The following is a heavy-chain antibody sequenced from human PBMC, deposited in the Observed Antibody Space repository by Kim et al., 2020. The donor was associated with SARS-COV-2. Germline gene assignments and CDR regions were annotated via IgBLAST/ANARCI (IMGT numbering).Heavy chain of an antibody. V-gene: IGHV3-23*01. J-gene: IGHJ4*02. CDR2: ISNSGSST. CDR1: GFTFSNFG. CDR3: AKRVGGWYLDF. Sequence: GGSLRLSCVASGFTFSNFGMTWVRQAPGKGLEWVSGISNSGSSTYYADSVRGRVTISRDSSKNTVYLQINSLRDEDTDVYFCAKRVGGWYLDFWGQGT. D-gene: IGHD6-19*01.